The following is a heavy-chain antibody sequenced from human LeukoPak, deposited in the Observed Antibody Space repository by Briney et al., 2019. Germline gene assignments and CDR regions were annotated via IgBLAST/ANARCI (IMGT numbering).Heavy chain of an antibody. Sequence: SETLSLTCTVSGGSISSYYWSWIRQPPGKGLEWIGYIYYSGSTNYNPSHKSRVTISVDTSNNQFSLKLSSVTAADTAVYYCARGGAVANDAFDIWGQGTMVTVSS. CDR1: GGSISSYY. V-gene: IGHV4-59*01. CDR3: ARGGAVANDAFDI. D-gene: IGHD6-19*01. CDR2: IYYSGST. J-gene: IGHJ3*02.